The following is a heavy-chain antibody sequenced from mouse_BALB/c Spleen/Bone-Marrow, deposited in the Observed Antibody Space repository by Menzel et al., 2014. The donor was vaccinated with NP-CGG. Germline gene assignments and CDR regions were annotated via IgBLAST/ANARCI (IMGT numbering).Heavy chain of an antibody. Sequence: EVKLMESGGGLVQPGGSRKLSCAASGFTFSSFGMHWVRQAPEKGLEWVAYISSGSSTIYYGDTVMGRFTISRDNPKNTLFLQMTSQRSEDTATYYCVRSGSSSGYFDYWGQGTTLTVSS. D-gene: IGHD1-1*01. CDR2: ISSGSSTI. V-gene: IGHV5-17*02. CDR1: GFTFSSFG. CDR3: VRSGSSSGYFDY. J-gene: IGHJ2*01.